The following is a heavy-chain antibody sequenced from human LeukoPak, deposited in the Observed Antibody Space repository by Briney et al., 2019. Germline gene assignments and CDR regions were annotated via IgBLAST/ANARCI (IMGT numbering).Heavy chain of an antibody. Sequence: QAGGSLRLSCAASGFTFSSYAMSWVRQAPGKGLEWVSAISGSGGSTYYADSVKGRFTISGDNSKNTLYLQMNSLRAEDTAVYYCAKQGGLLWSLPDPIDYWGQGTLVAVSS. J-gene: IGHJ4*02. CDR3: AKQGGLLWSLPDPIDY. D-gene: IGHD3-10*01. CDR2: ISGSGGST. CDR1: GFTFSSYA. V-gene: IGHV3-23*01.